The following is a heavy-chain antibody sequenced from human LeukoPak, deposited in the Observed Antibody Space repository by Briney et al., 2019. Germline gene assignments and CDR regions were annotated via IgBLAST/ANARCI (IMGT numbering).Heavy chain of an antibody. J-gene: IGHJ4*02. CDR3: ARQHYDYVWGSYRRRGFDY. Sequence: SETLSLTCTVSGGSISSSSYYWSWIRQPPGKGLEWIGEINHSGSTNYNPSLKSRVTISVDTSKNQFSLKLSSVTAADTAVYYCARQHYDYVWGSYRRRGFDYWGQGTLVTVSS. D-gene: IGHD3-16*02. V-gene: IGHV4-39*01. CDR1: GGSISSSSYY. CDR2: INHSGST.